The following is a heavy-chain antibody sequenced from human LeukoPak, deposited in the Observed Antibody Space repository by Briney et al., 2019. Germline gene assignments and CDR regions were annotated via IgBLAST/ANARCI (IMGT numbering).Heavy chain of an antibody. CDR3: ARDRTYYDFWSGYYGMDV. CDR2: INAGNGNT. J-gene: IGHJ6*02. D-gene: IGHD3-3*01. CDR1: GYTFTSYA. V-gene: IGHV1-3*01. Sequence: ASVKVSCKASGYTFTSYAMHWVRQAPGQRLEWMGWINAGNGNTKYSQKFQGRVTITRDTSASTAYMGLSSLRSEDTAVYYCARDRTYYDFWSGYYGMDVWGQGTTVTVSS.